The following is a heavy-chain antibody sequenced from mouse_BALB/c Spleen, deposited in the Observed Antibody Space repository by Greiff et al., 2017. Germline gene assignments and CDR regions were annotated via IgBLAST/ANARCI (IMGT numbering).Heavy chain of an antibody. CDR3: APHRYDVAY. CDR1: GFTFSSFG. V-gene: IGHV5-17*02. Sequence: DVMLVESGGGLVQPGGSRKLSCAASGFTFSSFGMHWVRQAPEKGLEWVAYISSGSSTIYYADTVKGRFTISRDNPKNTLFLQMTSLRSEDTAMYYCAPHRYDVAYWGQGTLVTVSA. J-gene: IGHJ3*01. D-gene: IGHD2-14*01. CDR2: ISSGSSTI.